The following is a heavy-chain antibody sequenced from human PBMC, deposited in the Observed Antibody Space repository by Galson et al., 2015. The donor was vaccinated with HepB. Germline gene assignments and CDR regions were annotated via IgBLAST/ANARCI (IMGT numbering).Heavy chain of an antibody. CDR1: GFTFSNAW. D-gene: IGHD6-13*01. CDR2: IKSKTDGGTT. V-gene: IGHV3-15*01. Sequence: SLRLSCAASGFTFSNAWMSWVRQAPGKGLEWVGRIKSKTDGGTTDYAAPVKGRFTISRDDSKNTLYLQMNSLKTEDTAVYYCTTAAAAGPNLDYWGQGTLVTVSS. CDR3: TTAAAAGPNLDY. J-gene: IGHJ4*02.